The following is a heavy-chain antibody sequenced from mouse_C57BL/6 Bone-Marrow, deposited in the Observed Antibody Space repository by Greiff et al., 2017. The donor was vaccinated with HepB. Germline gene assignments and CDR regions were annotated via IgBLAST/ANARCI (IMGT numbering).Heavy chain of an antibody. Sequence: EVMLVESGGDLVKPGGSLKLSCAASGFTFSSYGMSWVRQTPDKRLEWVATISSGGSYTYYPDSVKGRFTISRDNAKNTLYLQMSILKSEDTAMYYCARPTGYWGQGTTLTVSS. CDR1: GFTFSSYG. CDR3: ARPTGY. J-gene: IGHJ2*01. V-gene: IGHV5-6*02. CDR2: ISSGGSYT.